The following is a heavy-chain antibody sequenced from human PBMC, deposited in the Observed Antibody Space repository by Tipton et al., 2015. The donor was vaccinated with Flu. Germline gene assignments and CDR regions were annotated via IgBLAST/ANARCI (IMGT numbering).Heavy chain of an antibody. D-gene: IGHD3-16*01. Sequence: VQLVQSGGGLVQPGGSLRLSCAASGFTFSNYAMSWVRQAPGKGLEWVSSISSRGDGTYYADSVKGRFTISRDSSENTVYLQMNSLRGDDTALYYCARPRDGGLRYFDLWGRGTLTTVSS. CDR1: GFTFSNYA. J-gene: IGHJ2*01. CDR3: ARPRDGGLRYFDL. CDR2: ISSRGDGT. V-gene: IGHV3-23*04.